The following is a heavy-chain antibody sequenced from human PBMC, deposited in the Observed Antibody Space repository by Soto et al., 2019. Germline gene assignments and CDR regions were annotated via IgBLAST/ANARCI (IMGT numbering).Heavy chain of an antibody. D-gene: IGHD2-15*01. CDR2: MSHSGTP. Sequence: QLQLQESGSGLVKPSQTLSLTCAVSGGSISSDDSSWSWIRQPPGKGLEWIGYMSHSGTPYYNPSLKSRVIISVDRSNNLLSLKLRSVNGADKSVYYCVRYEGTGGSWSYNCFDTWGQGTLVTLYS. V-gene: IGHV4-30-2*01. CDR3: VRYEGTGGSWSYNCFDT. CDR1: GGSISSDDSS. J-gene: IGHJ5*02.